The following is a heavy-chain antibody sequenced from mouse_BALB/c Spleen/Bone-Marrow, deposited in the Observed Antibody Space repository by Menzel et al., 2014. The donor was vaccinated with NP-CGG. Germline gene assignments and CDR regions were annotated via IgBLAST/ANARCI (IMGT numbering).Heavy chain of an antibody. J-gene: IGHJ2*01. D-gene: IGHD2-4*01. CDR2: ISSGGSYT. V-gene: IGHV5-6*01. CDR1: GFTFSSYG. Sequence: EVQLVESGGDLVKPGGSLKLSCAASGFTFSSYGMSWVRQIPDKRLEWVATISSGGSYTLYPDSVKGRFTISGDNAKNTLNLQMTSLKSEDTAMYYCARRRDYDYFDYWGQGTPLTVSS. CDR3: ARRRDYDYFDY.